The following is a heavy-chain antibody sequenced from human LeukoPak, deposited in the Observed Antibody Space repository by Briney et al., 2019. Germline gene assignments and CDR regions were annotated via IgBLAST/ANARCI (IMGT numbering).Heavy chain of an antibody. D-gene: IGHD3-16*01. J-gene: IGHJ4*02. Sequence: PSETLSLTCTVSGGSISSGGYYWSRIPQHPGKGLEWIGYIYYSGSTYYNPSLKSRVTISVDTSKNQLSLKLSSVTAADTAVYYCARVSPLGPFDYWGQGTLVTVSS. CDR3: ARVSPLGPFDY. CDR1: GGSISSGGYY. CDR2: IYYSGST. V-gene: IGHV4-31*03.